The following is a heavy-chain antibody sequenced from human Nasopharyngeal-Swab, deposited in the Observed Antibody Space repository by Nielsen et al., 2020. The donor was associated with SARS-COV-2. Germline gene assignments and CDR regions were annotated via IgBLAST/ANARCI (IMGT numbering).Heavy chain of an antibody. Sequence: GESLKISCAASGIFVSGNYMNWVRQAPGMGLEWVSVVYSDGSTFYADSVKGRFTISRDNSKNTLYLQMNNLRPEDTAMYYCASPVFGVVSDAFDLWGQGTMVTVSS. CDR2: VYSDGST. J-gene: IGHJ3*01. CDR3: ASPVFGVVSDAFDL. D-gene: IGHD3-3*01. V-gene: IGHV3-53*01. CDR1: GIFVSGNY.